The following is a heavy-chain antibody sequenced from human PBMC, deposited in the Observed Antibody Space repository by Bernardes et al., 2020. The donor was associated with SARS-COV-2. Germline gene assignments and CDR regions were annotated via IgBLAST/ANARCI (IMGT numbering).Heavy chain of an antibody. V-gene: IGHV4-59*11. J-gene: IGHJ6*02. D-gene: IGHD3-16*01. Sequence: LALTCTVSSGSINNHYLSWVRQPPGKGLEWIGYIYYSGSTHYNPSLKSRVTISLDTSKNQVSLRLSSVTAADTAVYYCARWGSGSSHYYYYYGMDVWGQGTTVTVSS. CDR1: SGSINNHY. CDR3: ARWGSGSSHYYYYYGMDV. CDR2: IYYSGST.